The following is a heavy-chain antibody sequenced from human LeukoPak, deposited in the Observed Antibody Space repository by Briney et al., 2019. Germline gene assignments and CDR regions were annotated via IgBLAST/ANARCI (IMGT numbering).Heavy chain of an antibody. V-gene: IGHV3-30-3*01. D-gene: IGHD1-1*01. CDR2: ISYDGSQK. J-gene: IGHJ4*02. CDR1: GFTFSPYA. CDR3: ARRRVSGTTTDGLDY. Sequence: PGRSLRLSCAASGFTFSPYAMHWVRQAPGKGLEWVALISYDGSQKYYADSVKGRFTISRDNSNNTLYLLMDSLRTEDTAVYYCARRRVSGTTTDGLDYWGQGALATVSS.